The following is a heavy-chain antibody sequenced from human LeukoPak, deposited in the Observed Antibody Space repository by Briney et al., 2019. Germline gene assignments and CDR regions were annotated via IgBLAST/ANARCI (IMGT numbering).Heavy chain of an antibody. V-gene: IGHV4-4*02. CDR3: ARTRGYSYGYSWFDP. Sequence: SGTLSLTCAVSGGSISSSNWWSWVRQPPGKGLEWIGEIYHSGSTNYNPSLKSRVTISVDKSKNQFSLKLSSVTAADTAVYYCARTRGYSYGYSWFDPWGQGTLVTVSS. J-gene: IGHJ5*02. D-gene: IGHD5-18*01. CDR1: GGSISSSNW. CDR2: IYHSGST.